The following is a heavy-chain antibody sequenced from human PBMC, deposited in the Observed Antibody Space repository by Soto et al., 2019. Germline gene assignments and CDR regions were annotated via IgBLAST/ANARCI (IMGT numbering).Heavy chain of an antibody. CDR1: GGSISSGGYS. D-gene: IGHD7-27*01. CDR3: ARVREPLTGGPWFDP. J-gene: IGHJ5*02. V-gene: IGHV4-30-2*01. Sequence: SETLSLTCAVSGGSISSGGYSWSWIRQPPGKGLEWIGYVYHSGSTNYNPSLKSRVTISVDTSKNQFSLKLSSVTAADTAVYYCARVREPLTGGPWFDPWGQGTLVTVSS. CDR2: VYHSGST.